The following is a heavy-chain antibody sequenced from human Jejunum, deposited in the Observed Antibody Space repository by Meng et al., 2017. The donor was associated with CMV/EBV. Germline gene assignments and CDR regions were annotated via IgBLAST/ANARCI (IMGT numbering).Heavy chain of an antibody. CDR3: ARRDQVLYLQAFDI. CDR2: IYPGDTDI. J-gene: IGHJ3*02. D-gene: IGHD2-2*02. V-gene: IGHV5-51*01. CDR1: GYSFAIYW. Sequence: GYSFAIYWIGWVRRMPGKGREWMGIIYPGDTDIRYNPSFQGQVTISADKSISTAYLQWSGLKASDTAMYYCARRDQVLYLQAFDIWGQGTMVTVSS.